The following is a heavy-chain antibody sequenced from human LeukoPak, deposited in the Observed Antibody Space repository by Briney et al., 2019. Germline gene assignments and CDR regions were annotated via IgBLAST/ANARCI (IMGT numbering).Heavy chain of an antibody. Sequence: PGGSLRLSCAASGFTFSSYWMTWVRQAPGKGLEWVANIGEDGSEKCYVDSVKGRFTISRDNAKNSLYLQMNSLRAEDTAVYYCARHSTSTPGFILWFGELLSYFDYWGQGTLVTVSS. CDR1: GFTFSSYW. V-gene: IGHV3-7*01. D-gene: IGHD3-10*01. CDR3: ARHSTSTPGFILWFGELLSYFDY. J-gene: IGHJ4*02. CDR2: IGEDGSEK.